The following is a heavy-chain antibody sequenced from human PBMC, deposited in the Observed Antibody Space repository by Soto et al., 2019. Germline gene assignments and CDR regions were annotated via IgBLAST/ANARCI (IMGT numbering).Heavy chain of an antibody. CDR2: SSYSGST. D-gene: IGHD2-2*01. CDR3: ARVQSTSWGYYYAVDV. V-gene: IGHV4-59*01. Sequence: QVQLQESGPGLVKPSETLSLTCRISGGSISSYYWNWIRQDPGKGLEWIGFSSYSGSTNYNPALTSRVTISVDTYKDQISLRLNSVTAADTAVYYCARVQSTSWGYYYAVDVWGQGTTVTVSS. CDR1: GGSISSYY. J-gene: IGHJ6*01.